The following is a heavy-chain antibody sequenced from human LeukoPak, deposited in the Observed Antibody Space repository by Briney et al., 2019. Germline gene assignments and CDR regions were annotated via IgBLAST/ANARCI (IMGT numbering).Heavy chain of an antibody. D-gene: IGHD7-27*01. J-gene: IGHJ6*03. CDR1: GFSFSNYG. V-gene: IGHV3-23*01. CDR2: TTGSGRSS. CDR3: AKNIRQLGNYQYYMDV. Sequence: PGGTLRLSCVASGFSFSNYGMSWVRQAPGKGLEWVAATTGSGRSSYYADSMKGRFTISRDNSKNTLYLQMNSLRAEDTAIYYCAKNIRQLGNYQYYMDVWGKGTTVTVSS.